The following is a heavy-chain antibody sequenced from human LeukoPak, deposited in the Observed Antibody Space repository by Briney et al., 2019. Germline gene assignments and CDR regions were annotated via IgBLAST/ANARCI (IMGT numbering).Heavy chain of an antibody. V-gene: IGHV3-33*01. CDR1: GFIFSSYG. J-gene: IGHJ4*02. CDR2: TWYDGSNK. D-gene: IGHD4-17*01. Sequence: GGSLRLSCAASGFIFSSYGMHWVRQAPGKGLEWVAVTWYDGSNKYYADAVKGRFTISRDNSKNTLYLHMNSLRAEDTAVYFCARDHGDYSGKDYWGQGTLVTVSS. CDR3: ARDHGDYSGKDY.